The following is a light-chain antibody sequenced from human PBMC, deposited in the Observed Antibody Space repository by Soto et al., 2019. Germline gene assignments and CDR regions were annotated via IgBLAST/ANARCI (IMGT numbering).Light chain of an antibody. J-gene: IGKJ1*01. CDR3: QQYNSWWT. CDR1: QSISTW. Sequence: DIQMTQSPSTLSASVGDRVTITCRASQSISTWLAWYQQKPGTAPKLLIYDASSLESGGPSRFSGSGSGTEFTLTISSLQADDFATYYCQQYNSWWTFGQGTKEEIK. CDR2: DAS. V-gene: IGKV1-5*01.